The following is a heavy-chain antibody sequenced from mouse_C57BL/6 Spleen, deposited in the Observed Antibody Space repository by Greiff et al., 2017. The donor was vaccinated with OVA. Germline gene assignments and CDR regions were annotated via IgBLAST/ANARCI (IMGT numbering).Heavy chain of an antibody. D-gene: IGHD1-1*01. V-gene: IGHV1-39*01. CDR2: INPNYGTT. J-gene: IGHJ3*01. CDR3: ANTYYGSSPFAY. Sequence: EVKLMESGPELVKPGASVKISCKASGYSFTDYNMNWVKQSNGKSLEWIGVINPNYGTTSYNQKFKGKATLTVDQSSSTAYMQLNSLTSEDSAVYYCANTYYGSSPFAYWGQGTLVTVSA. CDR1: GYSFTDYN.